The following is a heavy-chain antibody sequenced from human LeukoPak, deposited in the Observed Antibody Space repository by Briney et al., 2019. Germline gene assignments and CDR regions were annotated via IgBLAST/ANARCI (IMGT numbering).Heavy chain of an antibody. CDR2: IYYSGST. Sequence: SQTLSLTCTVSGGSISSGDYYWSWIRQPPGKGLEWIGYIYYSGSTYYNPSLKSRVTISVDTSKNQFSLKLSSVTATDTAVYYCARGLRQWLETNYYYYGMDVWGQGTTVTVSS. CDR3: ARGLRQWLETNYYYYGMDV. J-gene: IGHJ6*02. V-gene: IGHV4-30-4*01. CDR1: GGSISSGDYY. D-gene: IGHD6-19*01.